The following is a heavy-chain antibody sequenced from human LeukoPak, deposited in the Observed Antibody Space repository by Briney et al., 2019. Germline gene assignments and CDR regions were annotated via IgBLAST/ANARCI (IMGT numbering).Heavy chain of an antibody. V-gene: IGHV1-69*05. J-gene: IGHJ4*02. CDR1: GGTFSSYA. Sequence: SVKVSCKASGGTFSSYAISWVRQAPGQGLEWMGRIIPIFGTANYAQKFQGRVTITTDESTSTAYMELSSLRSEDTAVYYCARGELGDYGNNYFDYWGQGTLVTVSS. D-gene: IGHD4/OR15-4a*01. CDR2: IIPIFGTA. CDR3: ARGELGDYGNNYFDY.